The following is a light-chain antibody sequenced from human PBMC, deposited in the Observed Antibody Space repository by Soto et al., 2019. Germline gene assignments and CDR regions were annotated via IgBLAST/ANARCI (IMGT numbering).Light chain of an antibody. CDR1: QSISSY. CDR2: AAS. V-gene: IGKV1-39*01. Sequence: DIQMTQSPSSLSASVGDRVPITCRASQSISSYLNWYQQKPGKAPKLLIYAASSLQSGVPSRFSGSGSGTDFTLTISSLQPEDFATYYCQQNYSTPGHTFGQGTKLEIK. CDR3: QQNYSTPGHT. J-gene: IGKJ2*01.